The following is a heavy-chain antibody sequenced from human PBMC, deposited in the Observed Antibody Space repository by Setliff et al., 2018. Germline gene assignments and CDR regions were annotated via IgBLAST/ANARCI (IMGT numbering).Heavy chain of an antibody. V-gene: IGHV1-46*01. CDR2: IHTGGGSA. J-gene: IGHJ4*02. CDR1: GHSLTGYY. D-gene: IGHD6-13*01. CDR3: ARGGMAAACRKGVFEY. Sequence: ASVKVSCKASGHSLTGYYMHWVRQAPGQGLEWMGIIHTGGGSASYAHNFQGRGTMTSDTSTRTVYMEVNSVRSDATAIYYCARGGMAAACRKGVFEYWGQGTQVTVSS.